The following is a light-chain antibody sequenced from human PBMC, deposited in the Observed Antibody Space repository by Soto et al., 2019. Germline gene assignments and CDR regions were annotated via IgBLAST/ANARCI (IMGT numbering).Light chain of an antibody. J-gene: IGKJ5*01. V-gene: IGKV1-33*01. CDR3: QQYESLPLT. CDR2: DAS. Sequence: DIQMTQSPSSLSASVGDRVTMTCQASHDMNKNLIWYQQKPGKAPKLLIYDASDLETGVPSRFSGSGSGTGFTFTISSLQPEDFATYYCQQYESLPLTFGQGTRLEI. CDR1: HDMNKN.